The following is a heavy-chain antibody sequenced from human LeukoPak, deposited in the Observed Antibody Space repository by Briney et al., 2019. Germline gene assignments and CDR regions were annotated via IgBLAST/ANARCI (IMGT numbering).Heavy chain of an antibody. Sequence: SETLSLTCTVSGGSISTYYWSWIRQTPEKGLEWIGHIYYSGSISYNPSLKSRATISVDTSRNQFSLKLSSVTAADTAVYYCARSSGYSSSGGLNWFDTWGQGTLVTVSS. CDR2: IYYSGSI. CDR1: GGSISTYY. CDR3: ARSSGYSSSGGLNWFDT. D-gene: IGHD6-13*01. J-gene: IGHJ5*02. V-gene: IGHV4-59*08.